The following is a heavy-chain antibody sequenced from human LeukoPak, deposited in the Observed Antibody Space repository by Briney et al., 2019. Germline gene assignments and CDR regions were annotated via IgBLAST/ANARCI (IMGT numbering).Heavy chain of an antibody. CDR1: GVTVSSNY. V-gene: IGHV3-66*02. Sequence: PGGSPRLPCAASGVTVSSNYMSWVRQAPGKGLEWVSVIYSGGSTYYVDSVKGRFTISRDNSRNTLYLQMNGLRVEDTAVYYCARYSKGVMPWGQGTLVTVSS. D-gene: IGHD3-16*01. J-gene: IGHJ4*02. CDR2: IYSGGST. CDR3: ARYSKGVMP.